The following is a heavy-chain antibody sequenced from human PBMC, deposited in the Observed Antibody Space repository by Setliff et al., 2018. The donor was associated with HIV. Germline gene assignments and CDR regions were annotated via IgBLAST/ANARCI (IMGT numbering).Heavy chain of an antibody. J-gene: IGHJ4*02. D-gene: IGHD5-12*01. CDR1: GGSISSSSYY. V-gene: IGHV4-39*07. Sequence: PSETLSLTCTVSGGSISSSSYYWGWIRQPPGKGLEWIGEIIHSGSINYNPSLKSRVTISVDTYNNQFSLNMNSVNAADTAVYYCARGYASGYDAYGYWGQGTLVTVSS. CDR2: IIHSGSI. CDR3: ARGYASGYDAYGY.